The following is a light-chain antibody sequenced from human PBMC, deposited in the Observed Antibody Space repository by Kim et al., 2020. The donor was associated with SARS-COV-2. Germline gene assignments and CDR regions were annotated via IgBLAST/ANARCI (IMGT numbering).Light chain of an antibody. Sequence: ATINCKSSQSVLYSSNNKNYLAWYQQKPRQPPNLLICWASTRESGVPDRFSGSGSGTDFTLTISSLQAEDVAVYYCQQYYSTPLTFGGGTKVDIK. CDR3: QQYYSTPLT. CDR2: WAS. V-gene: IGKV4-1*01. J-gene: IGKJ4*01. CDR1: QSVLYSSNNKNY.